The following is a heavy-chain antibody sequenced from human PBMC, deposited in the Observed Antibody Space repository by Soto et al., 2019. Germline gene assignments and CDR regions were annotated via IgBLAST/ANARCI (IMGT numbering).Heavy chain of an antibody. CDR3: ARSIGSSSFYFDF. D-gene: IGHD6-6*01. Sequence: AASVKVSCKESGGTSFNYAISWVRQAPGQGLEWMGGLIPMFGTVSYAQNFQGRVTIMADESTSTAYMELSSLEFDDTAVYYCARSIGSSSFYFDFWGQGTLVTV. CDR1: GGTSFNYA. CDR2: LIPMFGTV. J-gene: IGHJ4*02. V-gene: IGHV1-69*13.